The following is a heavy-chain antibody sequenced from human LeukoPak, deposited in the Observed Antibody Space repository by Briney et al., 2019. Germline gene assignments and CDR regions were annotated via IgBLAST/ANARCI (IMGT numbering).Heavy chain of an antibody. D-gene: IGHD6-13*01. CDR1: GYTFTSYY. CDR2: INPTGGST. J-gene: IGHJ5*02. V-gene: IGHV1-46*01. Sequence: ASVKVSCKASGYTFTSYYMRWVRQAPGEGLEWMGIINPTGGSTSYAQKFQGRVTMTRDTSISTAYMELSRLRSDDTAVYYCARDIAAARVSPYNWFDPWGQGTLVTVSS. CDR3: ARDIAAARVSPYNWFDP.